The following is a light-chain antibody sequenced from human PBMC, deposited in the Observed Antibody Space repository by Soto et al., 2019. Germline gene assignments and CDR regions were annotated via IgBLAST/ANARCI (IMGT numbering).Light chain of an antibody. CDR1: QSIYSS. V-gene: IGKV1-39*01. J-gene: IGKJ1*01. CDR2: TAS. CDR3: QQSYSAPST. Sequence: DIEMTQSPSSLSASVGDRVTITCRASQSIYSSLNWYQQRPGKAPNLVISTASTLQSGVPSRFSGSGSGTDFSLTISSLQPEDFATYYCQQSYSAPSTFVQGTEVEVK.